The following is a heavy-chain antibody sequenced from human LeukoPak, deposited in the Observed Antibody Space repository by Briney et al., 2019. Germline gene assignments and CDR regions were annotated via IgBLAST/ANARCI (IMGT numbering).Heavy chain of an antibody. J-gene: IGHJ4*02. CDR1: GGSFSSYY. V-gene: IGHV4-4*07. D-gene: IGHD6-13*01. CDR2: IYTSGST. Sequence: SETLSLTCAVYGGSFSSYYWSWIRQPAGKGLEWIGRIYTSGSTNYNPSLKSRVTMSVDTSKNQFSLKLSSVTAADTAVYYCARESSSSVPFDYWGQGTLVTVSS. CDR3: ARESSSSVPFDY.